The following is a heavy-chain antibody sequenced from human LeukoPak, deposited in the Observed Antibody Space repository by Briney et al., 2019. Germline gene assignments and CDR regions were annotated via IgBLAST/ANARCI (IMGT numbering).Heavy chain of an antibody. CDR1: GYTFTSYG. V-gene: IGHV1-18*01. Sequence: ASVKVSCKASGYTFTSYGIIWVRQAPGQGLEWMGWISAYNGNTNYAQKLQGRVTMTTDTSTGTAYMELRSLRSDDTAVYYCARDGITIYTFDPWGQGTLVTVSS. CDR3: ARDGITIYTFDP. J-gene: IGHJ5*02. D-gene: IGHD3-3*01. CDR2: ISAYNGNT.